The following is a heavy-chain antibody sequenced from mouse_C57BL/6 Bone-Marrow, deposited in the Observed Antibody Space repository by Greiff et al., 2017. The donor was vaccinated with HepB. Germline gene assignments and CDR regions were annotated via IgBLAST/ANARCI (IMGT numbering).Heavy chain of an antibody. CDR2: ISNLAYSI. CDR1: GFTFSDYG. D-gene: IGHD2-4*01. Sequence: EVKVVESGGGLVQPGGSLKLSCAASGFTFSDYGMAWVRQAPRKGPEWVAFISNLAYSIYYADTVTGRFTISRENAKNTLYLEMSSLRSEDTAMYYCARHGDYEYYAMDYWGQGTSVTVSS. J-gene: IGHJ4*01. V-gene: IGHV5-15*01. CDR3: ARHGDYEYYAMDY.